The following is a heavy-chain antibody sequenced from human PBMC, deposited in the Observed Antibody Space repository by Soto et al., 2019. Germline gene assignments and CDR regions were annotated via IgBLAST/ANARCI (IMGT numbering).Heavy chain of an antibody. Sequence: GGSLRLSCAASGFTFSSDWMHWVRQAPGKGLVWVSRINTDGSGTTYADSVKGRFTISRDNAKNSQYLQMNSLRVGDTAVYYCARVGDFWSGYSRDDAFDVWGQGTMVTVSS. D-gene: IGHD3-3*01. J-gene: IGHJ3*01. V-gene: IGHV3-74*01. CDR2: INTDGSGT. CDR3: ARVGDFWSGYSRDDAFDV. CDR1: GFTFSSDW.